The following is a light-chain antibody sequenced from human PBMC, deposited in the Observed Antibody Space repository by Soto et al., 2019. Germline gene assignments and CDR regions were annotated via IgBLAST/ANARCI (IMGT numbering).Light chain of an antibody. CDR3: QQYNNWPPYT. V-gene: IGKV3-15*01. CDR2: GAS. J-gene: IGKJ2*01. CDR1: QSVSSN. Sequence: EIVMTQSPATLSVSPGERATLSCRASQSVSSNLAWYQQKPGQAPRLLIYGASTRATGIPARFSGSGSGTEFTLTISSLPSEAFAVYYCQQYNNWPPYTFGQGTKLEIK.